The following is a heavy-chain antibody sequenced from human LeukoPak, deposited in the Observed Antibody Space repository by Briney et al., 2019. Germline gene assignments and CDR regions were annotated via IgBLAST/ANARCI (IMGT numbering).Heavy chain of an antibody. D-gene: IGHD3-10*01. J-gene: IGHJ4*02. CDR3: ARDFSGSYSPIDY. CDR2: ISTRSTYI. Sequence: GGSLRLSCAASGFTFSTYSMNWVRQAPGKGLEWVSCISTRSTYIYYADSVKGRFTISRDNAKNSLYLQMNSLRAEDTAVYYCARDFSGSYSPIDYWGQGTLVTVSS. V-gene: IGHV3-21*01. CDR1: GFTFSTYS.